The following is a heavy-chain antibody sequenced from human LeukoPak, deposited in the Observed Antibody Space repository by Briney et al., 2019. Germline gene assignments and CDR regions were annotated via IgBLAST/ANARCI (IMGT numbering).Heavy chain of an antibody. CDR3: ARGKFTYYDILTATFGHWFDP. V-gene: IGHV3-30*19. CDR1: GFTFSSYG. Sequence: GGSLRLSCAASGFTFSSYGMHWVRQAPGKGLEWVAVISYDGSNKYYADSVKGRFTISRDNSKNTLYLQMNSLRAEDTAVYYCARGKFTYYDILTATFGHWFDPWGQGTLVTVSS. J-gene: IGHJ5*02. D-gene: IGHD3-9*01. CDR2: ISYDGSNK.